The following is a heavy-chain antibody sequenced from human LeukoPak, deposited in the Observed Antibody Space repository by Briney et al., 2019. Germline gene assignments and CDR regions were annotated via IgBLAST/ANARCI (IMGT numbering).Heavy chain of an antibody. Sequence: SETLSLTCTVSGGSISGYYWSWIRQPPGKGLEWIGYMHYSGSTNYNPSLQSRLTIFLDPSKNQFALKLNSVTAADTAVYYCVRDFITASGAFDIWGQGTTVTVSS. V-gene: IGHV4-59*01. CDR3: VRDFITASGAFDI. CDR1: GGSISGYY. J-gene: IGHJ3*02. D-gene: IGHD3-10*01. CDR2: MHYSGST.